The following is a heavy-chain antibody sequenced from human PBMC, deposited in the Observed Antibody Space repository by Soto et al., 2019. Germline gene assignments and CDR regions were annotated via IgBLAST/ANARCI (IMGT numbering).Heavy chain of an antibody. V-gene: IGHV1-3*01. CDR3: ASEYCGGDCYSAARYGMDV. CDR2: ITAGNGNT. Sequence: QVQLVQSGAEVKKPGASVKVSCKASGYTFTSYAMHWVRQAPGQSLEWRGWITAGNGNTKYSQKFQGRVTITRDTSASTAYMELSSPRSEDTAVYYCASEYCGGDCYSAARYGMDVWGQGTTVTVSS. J-gene: IGHJ6*02. D-gene: IGHD2-21*02. CDR1: GYTFTSYA.